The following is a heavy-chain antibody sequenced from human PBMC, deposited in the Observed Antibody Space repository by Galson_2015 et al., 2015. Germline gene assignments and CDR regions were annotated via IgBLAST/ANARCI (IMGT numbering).Heavy chain of an antibody. V-gene: IGHV3-30-3*01. D-gene: IGHD3-3*01. CDR1: GFTFSSYA. CDR3: ARDDSERFLEWLYYGMDV. CDR2: ISYDGSNK. J-gene: IGHJ6*02. Sequence: SLRLSCAASGFTFSSYAMHWVRQAPGKGLEWVAVISYDGSNKYYADSVKGRFTISRDNSKNTLYLQMNSLRAEDTAVYYCARDDSERFLEWLYYGMDVWGQGTTVTVSS.